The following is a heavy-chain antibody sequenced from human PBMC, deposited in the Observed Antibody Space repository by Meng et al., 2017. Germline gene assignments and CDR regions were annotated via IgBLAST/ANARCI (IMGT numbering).Heavy chain of an antibody. J-gene: IGHJ4*02. Sequence: GGGMVQRVGSRRHVCAASGFTVSRTYMIWGCEVPGMGLECGSVIYRGGSTYYDNTFEGEFTISRDKSKNTLDLQMNSLRDDATAVYYCARGGSYYSYWGQGTLVTVSS. D-gene: IGHD1-26*01. CDR2: IYRGGST. CDR1: GFTVSRTY. V-gene: IGHV3-66*01. CDR3: ARGGSYYSY.